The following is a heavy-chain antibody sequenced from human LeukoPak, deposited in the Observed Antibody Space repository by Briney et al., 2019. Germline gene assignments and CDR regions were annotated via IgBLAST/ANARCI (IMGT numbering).Heavy chain of an antibody. CDR2: IIPIFGTA. J-gene: IGHJ4*02. CDR1: GGTFSSYA. V-gene: IGHV1-69*05. CDR3: SXXXXXSYGXXIDY. Sequence: GASVKVSCKASGGTFSSYAISWVRQAPGQGLEWMGRIIPIFGTANYAQKFQGSVTITTDESTSTAYMELSSLRSEDTAVYYCSXXXXXSYGXXIDYWGQGTLVTVSS. D-gene: IGHD5-18*01.